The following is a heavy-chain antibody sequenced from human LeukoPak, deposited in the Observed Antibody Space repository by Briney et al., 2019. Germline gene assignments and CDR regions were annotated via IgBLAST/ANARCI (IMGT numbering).Heavy chain of an antibody. V-gene: IGHV4-31*03. D-gene: IGHD3-22*01. CDR3: AGGNDDSKLHH. J-gene: IGHJ1*01. CDR2: IHHSGTI. CDR1: GDSVTSGNHY. Sequence: SETLSLTCSVSGDSVTSGNHYWSWIRQHPEKGPECIGHIHHSGTIYYNPSLLSRATISVDASKNQFSLRLSSVTAADTALYYCAGGNDDSKLHHWGQGTLVTVSS.